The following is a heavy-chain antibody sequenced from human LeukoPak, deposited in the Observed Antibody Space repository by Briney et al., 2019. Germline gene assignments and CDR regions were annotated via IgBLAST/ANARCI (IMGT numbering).Heavy chain of an antibody. CDR3: ARALSRLYYGGNFNNWFDP. Sequence: SETLSLTCTVSAGSISSSSYYWSWIRQPPGKGLEWIGEINHSGSTNYNPSLKSRVTISVDTSKNQFSLKLSSVTAADTAVYYCARALSRLYYGGNFNNWFDPWGQGTLVTVSS. CDR2: INHSGST. J-gene: IGHJ5*02. D-gene: IGHD4-23*01. CDR1: AGSISSSSYY. V-gene: IGHV4-39*07.